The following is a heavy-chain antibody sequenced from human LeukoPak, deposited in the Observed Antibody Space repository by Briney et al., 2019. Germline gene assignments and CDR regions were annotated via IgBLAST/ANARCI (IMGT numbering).Heavy chain of an antibody. CDR1: GYTFTSYG. CDR3: ARGIHFDWLGDQYNWFDP. CDR2: ISAYNGNT. D-gene: IGHD3-9*01. Sequence: ASVKVSCKASGYTFTSYGISWVRQAPGQGLEWMGWISAYNGNTNYAQKLQGRVTTTTDTSTSTAYMELRSLRSDDTAVYYCARGIHFDWLGDQYNWFDPWGQGTLVTVSS. J-gene: IGHJ5*02. V-gene: IGHV1-18*01.